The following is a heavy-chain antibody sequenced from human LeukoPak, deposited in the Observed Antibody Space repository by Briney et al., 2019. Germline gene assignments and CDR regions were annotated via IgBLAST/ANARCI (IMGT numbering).Heavy chain of an antibody. CDR1: GYTFTSYD. V-gene: IGHV1-8*01. D-gene: IGHD6-6*01. CDR3: ARGLTAARRYYFDY. Sequence: GASVKVSCKASGYTFTSYDINWVRQATGQGLEWMGWMNPNSGNTGYAQKFQGRVTMTRNTSISTAYMELSSLRSEDTAVYYFARGLTAARRYYFDYWGQGTLATVSS. CDR2: MNPNSGNT. J-gene: IGHJ4*02.